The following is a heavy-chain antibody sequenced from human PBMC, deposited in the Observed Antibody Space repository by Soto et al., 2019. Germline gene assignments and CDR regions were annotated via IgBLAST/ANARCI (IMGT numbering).Heavy chain of an antibody. V-gene: IGHV1-2*02. CDR2: INPKSGGT. CDR1: GYTFTVYY. CDR3: ARDLAKGGGSAGFDY. D-gene: IGHD1-26*01. Sequence: ASVKVSCKASGYTFTVYYMHWVRQAPGQGLEWMGWINPKSGGTMYPQKFQGRVTMTWDTSISTAYMALTRLRSDDTAVYYCARDLAKGGGSAGFDYWGQGTLVTV. J-gene: IGHJ4*02.